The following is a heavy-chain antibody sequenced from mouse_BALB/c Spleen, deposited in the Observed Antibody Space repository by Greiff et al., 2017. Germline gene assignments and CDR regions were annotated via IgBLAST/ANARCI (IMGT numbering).Heavy chain of an antibody. CDR1: GYAFTNSW. CDR2: IYPGSGNT. J-gene: IGHJ1*01. Sequence: QVQLQQSGAELVRPGTSVKISCTASGYAFTNSWLGWVKQRPGHGLEWIGDIYPGSGNTYYNEKFKGKATLTADKSSSTAYMQLSSLTSEDSDVYDGARWLLPRYFDVWGAGTTVTVSS. D-gene: IGHD2-3*01. CDR3: ARWLLPRYFDV. V-gene: IGHV1-63*01.